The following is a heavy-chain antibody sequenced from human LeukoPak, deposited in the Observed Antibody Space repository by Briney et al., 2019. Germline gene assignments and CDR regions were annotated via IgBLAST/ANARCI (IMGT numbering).Heavy chain of an antibody. CDR3: VRLRRNSDTSGFYYYYDF. CDR2: ISVRSSYI. D-gene: IGHD3-22*01. J-gene: IGHJ4*02. Sequence: GGSLRLSCAASGYTFSSYSINWVRQAPGKGLEWVSSISVRSSYIYYADSVRGRFRISRDDARDSLYLQMNSLRAEDTAVYYCVRLRRNSDTSGFYYYYDFWGQGTLVTVSS. V-gene: IGHV3-21*01. CDR1: GYTFSSYS.